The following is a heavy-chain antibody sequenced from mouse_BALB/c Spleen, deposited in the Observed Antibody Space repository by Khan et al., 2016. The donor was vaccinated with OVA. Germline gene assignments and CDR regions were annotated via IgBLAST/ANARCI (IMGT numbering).Heavy chain of an antibody. CDR3: AGGGQCVRRGGGNSDY. CDR1: GYTFTDYA. CDR2: ISIYYDNT. Sequence: VQLQESGPELVRPGESVKISCKGSGYTFTDYAMHWVKQSHGKSLEWIGVISIYYDNTNYNQKFKGKATMTVDKSSSTAYMELARLTSEDSAIYSCAGGGQCVRRGGGNSDYWGLGTTLTVSS. V-gene: IGHV1S137*01. J-gene: IGHJ2*01. D-gene: IGHD2-14*01.